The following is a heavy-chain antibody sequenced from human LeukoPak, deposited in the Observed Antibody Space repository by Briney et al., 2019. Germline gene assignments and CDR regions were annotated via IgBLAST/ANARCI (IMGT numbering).Heavy chain of an antibody. V-gene: IGHV4-59*01. CDR2: VYDNDIS. CDR3: SRGLVLATDDVCDI. J-gene: IGHJ3*02. Sequence: SETLSLTCSVSGASIRSYFSSWIRQSPGKGLEWIGYVYDNDISNFNPSLESRDTILVDRSKSQFSLSLRSVTAAHTAVYYCSRGLVLATDDVCDIWGPGTRVRV. D-gene: IGHD5-12*01. CDR1: GASIRSYF.